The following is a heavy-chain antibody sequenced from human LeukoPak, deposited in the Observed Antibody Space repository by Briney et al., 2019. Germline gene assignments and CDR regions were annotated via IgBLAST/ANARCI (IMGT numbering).Heavy chain of an antibody. J-gene: IGHJ6*04. V-gene: IGHV3-7*01. D-gene: IGHD3-10*02. CDR1: GFTFTTYW. Sequence: PGESLRLPCAASGFTFTTYWLGWVRQPPGKGLEWVANIKQDGTEKYYVDSVKGRFTISRDNAKNSLYLQMNSLRAEDTAVYYCAELGITMIGGVWGKGTTVTISS. CDR2: IKQDGTEK. CDR3: AELGITMIGGV.